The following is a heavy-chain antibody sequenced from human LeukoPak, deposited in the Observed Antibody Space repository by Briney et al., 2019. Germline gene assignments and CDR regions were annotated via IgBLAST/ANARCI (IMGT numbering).Heavy chain of an antibody. Sequence: PGGSLRLSCAVSGFTFSSYAMSWVRQAPGKGLEWVSGISGSGGTKYYADSVQGRFTISRDNSKKTLFLQMSSLRAEDTAVYYCAKGDVVTAIFPLDYWGQGTLVIVSS. CDR2: ISGSGGTK. CDR1: GFTFSSYA. J-gene: IGHJ4*02. V-gene: IGHV3-23*01. CDR3: AKGDVVTAIFPLDY. D-gene: IGHD5-12*01.